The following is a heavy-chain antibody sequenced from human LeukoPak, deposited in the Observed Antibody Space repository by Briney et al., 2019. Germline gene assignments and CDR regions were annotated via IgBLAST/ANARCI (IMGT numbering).Heavy chain of an antibody. CDR2: IYSGGST. CDR3: ARSEYYDFWSGYPYFDY. Sequence: GGSLRLSCAASGFTVSSNYMSWVRQAPGKGLEWVSVIYSGGSTYYADSVKGRFTISRDNSKNTLYLQMNSLRAEDTAVYYCARSEYYDFWSGYPYFDYWGQGTLVTVSS. CDR1: GFTVSSNY. J-gene: IGHJ4*02. D-gene: IGHD3-3*01. V-gene: IGHV3-53*01.